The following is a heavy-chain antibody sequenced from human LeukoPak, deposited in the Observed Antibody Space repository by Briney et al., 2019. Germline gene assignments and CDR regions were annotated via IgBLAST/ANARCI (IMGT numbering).Heavy chain of an antibody. D-gene: IGHD6-19*01. CDR3: ERAAVAASFDS. Sequence: ASVRLSCEASGYTFTSYGISWVRQAPGQRLEWMGWISAYNGNTNYAQKLPPRVTITTDTSTGTAYMDLRSPTPVDTAVYDYERAAVAASFDSWGQGTLVTVSS. CDR1: GYTFTSYG. CDR2: ISAYNGNT. J-gene: IGHJ4*02. V-gene: IGHV1-18*01.